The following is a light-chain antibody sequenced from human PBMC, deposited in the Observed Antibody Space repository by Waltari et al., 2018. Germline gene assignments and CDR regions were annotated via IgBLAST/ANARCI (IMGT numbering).Light chain of an antibody. CDR1: TSLVHNDGYIY. J-gene: IGKJ3*01. CDR3: MQPVRWPPG. V-gene: IGKV2-30*02. CDR2: KVS. Sequence: VVLTQSPLFLPVTLGQPASIPCRAPTSLVHNDGYIYLNWFPQRPGQPPRRLFYKVSNRDFGVPDRFSASGSATDFTLNISRVEADDVGVYFCMQPVRWPPGFGPGTRVDIK.